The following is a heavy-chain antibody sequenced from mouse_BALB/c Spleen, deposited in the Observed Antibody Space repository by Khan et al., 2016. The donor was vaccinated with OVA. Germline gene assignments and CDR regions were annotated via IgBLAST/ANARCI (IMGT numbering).Heavy chain of an antibody. CDR3: ARGNCYVYYFTY. CDR2: IRYSGVT. V-gene: IGHV3-2*02. CDR1: GYSITSCYA. D-gene: IGHD1-1*01. Sequence: EVKLHESGPGLVKPSHSLSLTCTVTGYSITSCYAWNWIRQFPGNQLEWMGYIRYSGVTSYTPSLKSQISITLDTSKTQSYMQLNYVTTEDKAADYCARGNCYVYYFTYWGQGTTLTVSA. J-gene: IGHJ2*01.